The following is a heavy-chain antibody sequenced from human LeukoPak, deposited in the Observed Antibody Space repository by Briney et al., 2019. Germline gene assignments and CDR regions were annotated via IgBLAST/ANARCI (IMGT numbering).Heavy chain of an antibody. J-gene: IGHJ6*02. Sequence: SETLSLTCAVYGGSFSGYYWSWLRQPPGKGLEWIGEINHSGSTNYNPSLKSRVTISVDTSKNQFSLKLSSVTAADTAVYYCARDNLDYGGNTGPYYGMDVWGQGTTVTVSS. CDR1: GGSFSGYY. V-gene: IGHV4-34*01. CDR3: ARDNLDYGGNTGPYYGMDV. D-gene: IGHD4-23*01. CDR2: INHSGST.